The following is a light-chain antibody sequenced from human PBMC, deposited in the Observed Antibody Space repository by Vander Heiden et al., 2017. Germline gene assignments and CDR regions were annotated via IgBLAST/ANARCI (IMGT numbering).Light chain of an antibody. CDR1: QSLLHSNGYNY. V-gene: IGKV2-28*01. Sequence: DIVMIQSPLPLSVTPGEPASISCRSSQSLLHSNGYNYLDWYLQKPGQSPQLLIYLGSNRAAGVPDRFSGSGSGTDFTLKISRVEAEDVGVYYCMQALQTPRTFGQGTRLEIK. J-gene: IGKJ5*01. CDR3: MQALQTPRT. CDR2: LGS.